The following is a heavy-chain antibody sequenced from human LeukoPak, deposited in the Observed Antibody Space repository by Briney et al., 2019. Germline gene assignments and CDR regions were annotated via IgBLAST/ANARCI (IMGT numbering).Heavy chain of an antibody. J-gene: IGHJ4*02. CDR3: AKSTIIRLPLRY. V-gene: IGHV3-30*18. D-gene: IGHD3-9*01. CDR2: ISYDGSNK. Sequence: GGSLRLSCAASGFTFSSYGMHWVRQAPGKGLEWVAVISYDGSNKYYADSVKGRFTISRDNSKNTLYLQMNSLRAEDTAVYYCAKSTIIRLPLRYWGQGTLVTVSS. CDR1: GFTFSSYG.